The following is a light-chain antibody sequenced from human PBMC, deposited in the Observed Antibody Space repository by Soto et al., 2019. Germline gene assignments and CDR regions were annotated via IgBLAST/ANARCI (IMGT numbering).Light chain of an antibody. CDR2: EVN. CDR3: SSYTATSVV. J-gene: IGLJ3*02. CDR1: SSDVGGFKD. Sequence: QSALTQTASVSGSPGQSITISCTGTSSDVGGFKDVSWYQQHPGKAPKLLIYEVNNRPSGVSNRFSGSKSGNTASLTISGLQTEDEADYYCSSYTATSVVFGGGTKVTVL. V-gene: IGLV2-14*01.